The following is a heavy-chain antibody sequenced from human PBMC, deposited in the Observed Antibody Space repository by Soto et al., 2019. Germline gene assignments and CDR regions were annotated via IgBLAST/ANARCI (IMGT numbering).Heavy chain of an antibody. CDR1: GFTFSTYA. Sequence: GGSLRLSCAASGFTFSTYAMTWVRQGPGKGLEWVSVNSASGGSTYYADSVKGRFTISRDNSKNTLYLQMNSLRAEDTAVYYCAKDRLRNGYYFDNWGQGTLVTVSS. D-gene: IGHD3-22*01. J-gene: IGHJ4*02. V-gene: IGHV3-23*01. CDR3: AKDRLRNGYYFDN. CDR2: NSASGGST.